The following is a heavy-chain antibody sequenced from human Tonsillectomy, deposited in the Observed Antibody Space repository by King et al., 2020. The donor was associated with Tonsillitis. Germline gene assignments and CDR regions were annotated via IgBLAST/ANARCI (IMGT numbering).Heavy chain of an antibody. V-gene: IGHV3-30-3*01. CDR3: ARSLVEVGASGWFDP. D-gene: IGHD1-26*01. CDR2: ISYNGGNK. J-gene: IGHJ5*02. Sequence: VQLVESGGGVVQPGGSLRLSCAASGFTFSGSAMHWVRQAPGKGLEWVAVISYNGGNKYYAASVKGRFTISRDNSKITLYVQMNSLRPEDTAVYYCARSLVEVGASGWFDPWGQGTLVSVSS. CDR1: GFTFSGSA.